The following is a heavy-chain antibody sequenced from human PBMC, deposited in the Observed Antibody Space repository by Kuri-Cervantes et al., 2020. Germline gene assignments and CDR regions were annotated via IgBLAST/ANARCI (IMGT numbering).Heavy chain of an antibody. Sequence: SETLSLTCAVSGGSISSSNWWSWVRQPPGKGLEWIGEIYHSGSTNYNPSLKSRVTISVDTSKNQFSLKLSSVTAADTAVYYCARAGIVVVTTPIYYFDYWGQGTLVTVSS. V-gene: IGHV4-4*02. CDR1: GGSISSSNW. CDR3: ARAGIVVVTTPIYYFDY. D-gene: IGHD2-21*02. CDR2: IYHSGST. J-gene: IGHJ4*02.